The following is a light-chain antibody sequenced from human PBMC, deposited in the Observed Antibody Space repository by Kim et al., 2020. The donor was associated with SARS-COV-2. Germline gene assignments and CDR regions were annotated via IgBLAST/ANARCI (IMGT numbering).Light chain of an antibody. Sequence: EIVLTQSPGTLSLSPGERATLSCRASQSVSSSYLAWYQQKPGQPPRLLIYGASSRATGIPDRFSGSGSGTDFTLTISRLEPEDFAVYYCQQYGSSPPDTFGQGTKLEI. CDR2: GAS. CDR3: QQYGSSPPDT. V-gene: IGKV3-20*01. CDR1: QSVSSSY. J-gene: IGKJ2*01.